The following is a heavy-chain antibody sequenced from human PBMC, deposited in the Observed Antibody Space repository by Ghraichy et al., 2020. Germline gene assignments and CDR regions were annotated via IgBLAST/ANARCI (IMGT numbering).Heavy chain of an antibody. V-gene: IGHV4-34*01. CDR2: INHSGST. D-gene: IGHD3-22*01. Sequence: SETLSLTCAVYGGSFSGYYWSWIRQPPGKGLEWIGEINHSGSTNYNPSLKSRVTISVDTSKNQFSLKLSSVTAADTAVYYCASRRTPYYYDSSGYYPYYYYGMDVWGQGTTVTVSS. CDR3: ASRRTPYYYDSSGYYPYYYYGMDV. CDR1: GGSFSGYY. J-gene: IGHJ6*02.